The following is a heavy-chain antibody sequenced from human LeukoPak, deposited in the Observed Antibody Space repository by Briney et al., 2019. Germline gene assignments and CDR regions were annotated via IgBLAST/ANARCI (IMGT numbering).Heavy chain of an antibody. J-gene: IGHJ4*02. V-gene: IGHV3-64*01. CDR1: GFTFSCYT. CDR3: AKDGYGAAAGYFDY. CDR2: ISSNGGST. Sequence: GGSLRLSCAASGFTFSCYTMHWVRQAPGEGLEYVSVISSNGGSTYYANSVKGRFAISRDKSKSTLFLQMGSLRAENTTVYYCAKDGYGAAAGYFDYWGQGTLVTVSS. D-gene: IGHD6-13*01.